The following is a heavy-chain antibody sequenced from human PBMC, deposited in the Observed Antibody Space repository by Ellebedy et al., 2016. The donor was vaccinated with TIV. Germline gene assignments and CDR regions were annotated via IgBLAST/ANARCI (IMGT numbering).Heavy chain of an antibody. CDR2: IFSNDEK. J-gene: IGHJ1*01. V-gene: IGHV2-26*01. CDR3: ARIRSPYCSSTSCYAGGPSEYFQH. D-gene: IGHD2-2*01. Sequence: SGPTLVXPTETLTLTCTVSGFSLSNARMGVSWIRQPPGKALEWLAHIFSNDEKSYSTSLKSRLTISKDTSKSQVVLTMTNMDPVDTATYYCARIRSPYCSSTSCYAGGPSEYFQHWGQGTLVTVSS. CDR1: GFSLSNARMG.